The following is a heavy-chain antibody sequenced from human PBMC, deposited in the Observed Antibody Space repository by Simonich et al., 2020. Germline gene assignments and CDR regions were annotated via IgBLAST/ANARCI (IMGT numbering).Heavy chain of an antibody. CDR1: GFTFSSYA. CDR2: ISKYGSNK. J-gene: IGHJ4*02. CDR3: ARDGERYCGGDCYSYFDY. Sequence: QVQLVESGGGVVQPGRSLRLPCAASGFTFSSYAMHWVRQAPGKGLEWVAVISKYGSNKYYADSVKGRFTISRDNSKNTLYLQMNSLRAEDTAVYYCARDGERYCGGDCYSYFDYWGQGTLVTVSS. V-gene: IGHV3-30*07. D-gene: IGHD2-21*02.